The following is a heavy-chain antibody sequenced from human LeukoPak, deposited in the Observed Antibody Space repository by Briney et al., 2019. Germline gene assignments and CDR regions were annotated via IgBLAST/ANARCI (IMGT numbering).Heavy chain of an antibody. J-gene: IGHJ6*02. CDR1: GFGFKDYG. D-gene: IGHD1-26*01. CDR3: AKPLTATNPYIFFGFDV. Sequence: GGSLRLSCAATGFGFKDYGMHWVRQPPGKGLEWVPAINWNGGGTDYADSVKGRFTISRENAKKSLYLQLSSLRPEDTALYYFAKPLTATNPYIFFGFDVWGQGTSVTVSS. CDR2: INWNGGGT. V-gene: IGHV3-9*01.